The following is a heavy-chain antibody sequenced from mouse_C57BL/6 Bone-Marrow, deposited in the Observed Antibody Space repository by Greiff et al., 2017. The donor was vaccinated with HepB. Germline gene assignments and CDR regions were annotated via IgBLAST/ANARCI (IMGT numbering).Heavy chain of an antibody. CDR3: AGDYYSNYSYWYFDV. D-gene: IGHD2-5*01. CDR1: GYTFTSYT. Sequence: VPLQQSGAELARPGASVKMSCKASGYTFTSYTMHWVKQRPGQGLEWIGYINPSSGYTKYNQKFKDKATLTADKSSSTAYMQLSSLTSEDSAVYYCAGDYYSNYSYWYFDVWGTGTTVTVSS. CDR2: INPSSGYT. J-gene: IGHJ1*03. V-gene: IGHV1-4*01.